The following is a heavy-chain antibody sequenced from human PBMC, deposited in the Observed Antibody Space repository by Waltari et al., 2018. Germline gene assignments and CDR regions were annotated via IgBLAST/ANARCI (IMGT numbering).Heavy chain of an antibody. Sequence: QLQLQESGSGLVKPSQTLSLTCAVSGGSISSGGYSWSWIRQPPGKGLEWIGYIYHRGSTSYNPSLKSRVTISVDRSKNQFSLKLSSVTAADTAVYYCAREVRYCSGGSCYSALDYWGQGTLVTVSS. D-gene: IGHD2-15*01. J-gene: IGHJ4*02. CDR3: AREVRYCSGGSCYSALDY. CDR1: GGSISSGGYS. V-gene: IGHV4-30-2*01. CDR2: IYHRGST.